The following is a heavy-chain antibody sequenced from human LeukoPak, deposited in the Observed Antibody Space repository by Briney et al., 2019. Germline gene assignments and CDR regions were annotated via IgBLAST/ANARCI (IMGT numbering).Heavy chain of an antibody. J-gene: IGHJ6*03. V-gene: IGHV4-39*02. CDR1: GDSISTSNFY. D-gene: IGHD3-22*01. Sequence: PSETLSLTCTVSGDSISTSNFYWGWVRQPPGKGLEWIASISPSGRTYSNPSLTGRFSISVDTSKNQFFVNVSSVTAADTAVYYCARDTPTYRSGYFPHYYYYYMDVWGKGTTVTVSS. CDR2: ISPSGRT. CDR3: ARDTPTYRSGYFPHYYYYYMDV.